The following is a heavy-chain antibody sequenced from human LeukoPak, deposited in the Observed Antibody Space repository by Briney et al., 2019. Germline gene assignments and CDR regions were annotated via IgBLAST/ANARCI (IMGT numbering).Heavy chain of an antibody. CDR3: AKTGPQYSSSWNYYYYGMDV. CDR1: GFTFSSYA. Sequence: GGSLRLSCAASGFTFSSYAMSWVRQAPGKGLEWVSAISGSGGSTYYADSVKGRFTISRDNSKNTLYLQMNSLRAEDTAVYYCAKTGPQYSSSWNYYYYGMDVWGQGTTVTVSS. V-gene: IGHV3-23*01. D-gene: IGHD6-13*01. CDR2: ISGSGGST. J-gene: IGHJ6*02.